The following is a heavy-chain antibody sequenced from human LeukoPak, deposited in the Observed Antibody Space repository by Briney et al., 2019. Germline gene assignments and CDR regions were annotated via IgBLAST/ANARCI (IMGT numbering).Heavy chain of an antibody. V-gene: IGHV5-51*01. CDR1: GYSFTSYW. J-gene: IGHJ5*02. CDR3: ARENSSYGSDNWFDP. D-gene: IGHD3-10*01. CDR2: IYPGDSDT. Sequence: GESLKISCKGSGYSFTSYWIGWVRQMPGKGLEWMGIIYPGDSDTRYSPSFQGQVTISADKSISTAYLQWSSLKASDTAMYYCARENSSYGSDNWFDPWGQGTLVTVSS.